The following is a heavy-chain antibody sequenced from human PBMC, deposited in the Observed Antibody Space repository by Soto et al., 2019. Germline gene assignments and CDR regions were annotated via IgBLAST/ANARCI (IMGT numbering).Heavy chain of an antibody. D-gene: IGHD3-10*01. V-gene: IGHV4-31*03. CDR3: ARVRGSGSYAAYYLDS. CDR2: IHYSGST. Sequence: KPSETLSLTCTVSGGSISNGGYYWNWVRQHPGKGLEWIGYIHYSGSTWYNPSLESRVTISVDTSKDQFSLKLRSVTAADTAVYYCARVRGSGSYAAYYLDSWGQGPLVTV. CDR1: GGSISNGGYY. J-gene: IGHJ4*01.